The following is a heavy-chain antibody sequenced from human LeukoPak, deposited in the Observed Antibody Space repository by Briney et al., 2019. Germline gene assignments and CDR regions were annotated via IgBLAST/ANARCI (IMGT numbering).Heavy chain of an antibody. CDR3: ATQRGSYLWGTDFDY. D-gene: IGHD3-16*01. CDR1: GYAFTGYY. CDR2: INPNSGDT. Sequence: ASVKVSCKASGYAFTGYYMHWVRQAPGQGLEWMGWINPNSGDTKYAQKFQGRVTMTRDTSISTAYMELSRLRSDDTAVYYCATQRGSYLWGTDFDYWGQGTLVTVSS. J-gene: IGHJ4*02. V-gene: IGHV1-2*02.